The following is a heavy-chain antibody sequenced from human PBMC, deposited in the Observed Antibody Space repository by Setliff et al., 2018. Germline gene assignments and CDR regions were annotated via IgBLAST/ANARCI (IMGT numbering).Heavy chain of an antibody. Sequence: GGSLRLSCAASGFNFSSYAFNWVRQAPGKGLEWLSKISGNGLTIYYADSLRGRFTISRDNAGNSLYLQMNSLRAEDTAVYYCARRIQVGNHYFDYWGQGTLVTVSS. CDR3: ARRIQVGNHYFDY. D-gene: IGHD1-26*01. J-gene: IGHJ4*02. CDR1: GFNFSSYA. V-gene: IGHV3-48*03. CDR2: ISGNGLTI.